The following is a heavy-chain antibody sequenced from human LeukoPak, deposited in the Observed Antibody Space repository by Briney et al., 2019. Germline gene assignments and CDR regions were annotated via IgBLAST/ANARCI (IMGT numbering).Heavy chain of an antibody. Sequence: PSETLSLTCTVFGGSISTSSYFWGWIRQPPGKGLEWIGSIYYSGSTYYNPSLKSRVTISVDTSKNQFSLKLASLTAADTAVYYCARRPIVGSTGFYFDPWGPGTLVTVSS. CDR3: ARRPIVGSTGFYFDP. V-gene: IGHV4-39*01. J-gene: IGHJ5*02. CDR1: GGSISTSSYF. CDR2: IYYSGST. D-gene: IGHD1-26*01.